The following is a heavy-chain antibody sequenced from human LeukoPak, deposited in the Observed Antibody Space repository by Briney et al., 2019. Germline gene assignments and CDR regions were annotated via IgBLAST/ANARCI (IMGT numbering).Heavy chain of an antibody. D-gene: IGHD2-15*01. V-gene: IGHV5-51*01. CDR3: ARWLGYCSGGSCYSTKYYFDY. CDR2: IYPGDSDT. CDR1: GCIFTSYW. Sequence: GGALEIYCKGSGCIFTSYWIGWVRQVPGKGLEWMGIIYPGDSDTRYSPSFQGQVTISADKSISTAYLQWSSLKASDTAMYYCARWLGYCSGGSCYSTKYYFDYWGQGTLVTVSS. J-gene: IGHJ4*02.